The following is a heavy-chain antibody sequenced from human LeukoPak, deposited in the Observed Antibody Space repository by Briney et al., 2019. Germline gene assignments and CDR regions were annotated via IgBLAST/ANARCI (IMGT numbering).Heavy chain of an antibody. J-gene: IGHJ3*02. CDR1: GGSVSSYN. CDR2: IYTSGIT. D-gene: IGHD3-10*01. Sequence: PSETLSLTCTVSGGSVSSYNWTWIRQPAGMGLELIGRIYTSGITNYSPSLRSRVTMSLDTSKNQFSLKLSSVTAADTAVYYCAADYGSGSFDIWGQGTMVTVSS. CDR3: AADYGSGSFDI. V-gene: IGHV4-4*07.